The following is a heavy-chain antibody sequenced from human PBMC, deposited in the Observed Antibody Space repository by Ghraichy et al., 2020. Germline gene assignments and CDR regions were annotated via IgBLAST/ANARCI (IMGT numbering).Heavy chain of an antibody. CDR1: GGSINSYY. CDR2: VYYDGST. V-gene: IGHV4-59*01. D-gene: IGHD5-18*01. J-gene: IGHJ4*02. CDR3: ARKGYGGGYFDN. Sequence: SEILSLTCNVSGGSINSYYWGWIRQPPGKGLECIGYVYYDGSTYYNPSLKSRVTISVDTSKNQFSLRLRSVTAGDTAVYYCARKGYGGGYFDNWGQGTLVIVSS.